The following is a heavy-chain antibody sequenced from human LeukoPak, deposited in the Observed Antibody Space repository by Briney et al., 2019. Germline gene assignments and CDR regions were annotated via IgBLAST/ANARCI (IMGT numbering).Heavy chain of an antibody. J-gene: IGHJ6*02. D-gene: IGHD2-2*03. CDR2: VYHSGST. CDR3: ARVPLGYRDGTDV. Sequence: SGTLSLTCAVSGGSISSTIWWTWVRQPPGRGLEWIGEVYHSGSTNYSLSLLGRISISVDKSKNQFSLTLTSVTAADTAVYYCARVPLGYRDGTDVWGQGTTVTVSS. CDR1: GGSISSTIW. V-gene: IGHV4-4*02.